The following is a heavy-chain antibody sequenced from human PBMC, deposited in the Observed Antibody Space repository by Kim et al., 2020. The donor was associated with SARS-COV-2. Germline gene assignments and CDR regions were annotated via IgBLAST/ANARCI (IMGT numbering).Heavy chain of an antibody. CDR1: GFTFSSYS. CDR2: ISSSSSYI. CDR3: ARDGSGYSSGWPCDY. J-gene: IGHJ4*02. D-gene: IGHD6-19*01. V-gene: IGHV3-21*01. Sequence: GGSLRLSCAASGFTFSSYSMNWVRQAPGKGLEWVSSISSSSSYIYYADSVKGRFTISRDNAKNSLYLQMNSLRAEDTAVYYCARDGSGYSSGWPCDYCGQGTLVTVSS.